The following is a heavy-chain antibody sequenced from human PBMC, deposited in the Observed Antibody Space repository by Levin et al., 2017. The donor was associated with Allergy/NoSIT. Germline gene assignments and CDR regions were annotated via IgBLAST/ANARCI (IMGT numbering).Heavy chain of an antibody. D-gene: IGHD6-6*01. CDR1: GFTFSSYG. V-gene: IGHV3-33*01. Sequence: GESLKISCAASGFTFSSYGMHWVRQAPGKGLEWVAVIWYDGSNKYYADSVKGRFTISRDNSKNTLYLQMNSLRAEDTAVYYCAREQYSSPLPIVWGQGTTVTVSS. J-gene: IGHJ6*02. CDR2: IWYDGSNK. CDR3: AREQYSSPLPIV.